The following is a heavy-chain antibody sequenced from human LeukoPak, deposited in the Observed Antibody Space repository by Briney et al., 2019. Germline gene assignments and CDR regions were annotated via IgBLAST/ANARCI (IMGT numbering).Heavy chain of an antibody. CDR2: INPNSGGT. V-gene: IGHV1-2*02. CDR1: GYTFTGYY. D-gene: IGHD3-16*01. Sequence: ASVKVSCKASGYTFTGYYMHWVRQAPGQGLEWMGWINPNSGGTNYAQKFQGRVTMTRDTSISTAYMELSRLRSDDTAVYYCARVPSRIMITFGGGPTFAFDIWGQGTMVTVSS. CDR3: ARVPSRIMITFGGGPTFAFDI. J-gene: IGHJ3*02.